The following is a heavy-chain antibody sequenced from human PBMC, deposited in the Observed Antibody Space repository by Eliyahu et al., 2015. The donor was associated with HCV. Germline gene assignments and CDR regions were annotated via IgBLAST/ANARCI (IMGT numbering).Heavy chain of an antibody. CDR1: GGSITTXY. D-gene: IGHD6-19*01. CDR3: ASGGGGIAVTGTGGWFDP. J-gene: IGHJ5*02. Sequence: QVQLQESGPGLVKPSETLSLTCTVSGGSITTXYWXWIRQPPGKGLEWIGYIHYSGSTNSNPSLKSRVTISVDTSKNQFSLNLTSVTAADTAMYYCASGGGGIAVTGTGGWFDPWGQGTLVTVSS. V-gene: IGHV4-59*01. CDR2: IHYSGST.